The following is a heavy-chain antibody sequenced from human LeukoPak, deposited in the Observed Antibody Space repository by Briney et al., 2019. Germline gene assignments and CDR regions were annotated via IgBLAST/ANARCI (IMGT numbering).Heavy chain of an antibody. V-gene: IGHV3-53*01. CDR1: GFTVSSNY. J-gene: IGHJ4*02. CDR2: IYSGGST. CDR3: AREGSPLAYYDSSGYGMFDY. D-gene: IGHD3-22*01. Sequence: PGGSLRLSCAASGFTVSSNYVSWVRQAPGKGLEWVSVIYSGGSTYYADSVKGRFTISRDNSKNTLYLQMNSLRAEDTAVYYCAREGSPLAYYDSSGYGMFDYWGQGTLVTVSS.